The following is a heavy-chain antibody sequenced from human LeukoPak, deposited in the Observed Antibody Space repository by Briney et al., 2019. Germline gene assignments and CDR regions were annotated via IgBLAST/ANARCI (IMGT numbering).Heavy chain of an antibody. CDR3: AQLLDDNPIRWYFAL. CDR1: GFIFSRFS. D-gene: IGHD1-14*01. Sequence: PGGSLRLSCAASGFIFSRFSMNWVRQAPGRGLEWVSSISNTGGHIYYADSLQGRFTISRDNAKNSLFLQMDSLRVDDTAVYYCAQLLDDNPIRWYFALWGRGTLVTVSS. V-gene: IGHV3-21*06. CDR2: ISNTGGHI. J-gene: IGHJ2*01.